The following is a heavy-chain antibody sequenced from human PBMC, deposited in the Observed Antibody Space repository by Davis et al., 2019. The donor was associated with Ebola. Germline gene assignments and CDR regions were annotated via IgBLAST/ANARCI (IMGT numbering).Heavy chain of an antibody. CDR1: GGSFSGPTYY. Sequence: PSETLSLTCAVYGGSFSGPTYYWSWIRQPPGKGLEWIGYIYYSGSTNYNPSLKSRVTISVDTPKNQFSLKLSSVTAADTAVYYCARLLWFGELNNWYFDLWGRGTLVTVSS. V-gene: IGHV4-61*01. J-gene: IGHJ2*01. CDR2: IYYSGST. D-gene: IGHD3-10*01. CDR3: ARLLWFGELNNWYFDL.